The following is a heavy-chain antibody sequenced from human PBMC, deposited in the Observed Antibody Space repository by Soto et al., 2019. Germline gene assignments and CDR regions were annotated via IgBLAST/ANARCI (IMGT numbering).Heavy chain of an antibody. Sequence: GGSLRLSCAASGFVFSSSWMTWVRQAPGKGLEWVATINEDGSEKHYVDSVKGRFTISRDNARNSLDLQMNSLRVEDTAVYYCARYANCGSWGQGTQVTVSS. D-gene: IGHD2-21*01. CDR2: INEDGSEK. CDR3: ARYANCGS. J-gene: IGHJ4*02. V-gene: IGHV3-7*01. CDR1: GFVFSSSW.